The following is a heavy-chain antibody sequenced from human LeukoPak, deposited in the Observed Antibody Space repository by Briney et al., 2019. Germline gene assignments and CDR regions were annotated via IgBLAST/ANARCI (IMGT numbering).Heavy chain of an antibody. D-gene: IGHD2/OR15-2a*01. Sequence: GGSLRLSCAASGNYWMHWVRQVPGKGLVWVSHINSDGSWTSYADSVKGRFTISKDNAKNTVYQQMNSLRAEDTAVYYCVSFYETYWGRGTLVTVSS. CDR3: VSFYETY. CDR2: INSDGSWT. CDR1: GNYW. V-gene: IGHV3-74*01. J-gene: IGHJ4*02.